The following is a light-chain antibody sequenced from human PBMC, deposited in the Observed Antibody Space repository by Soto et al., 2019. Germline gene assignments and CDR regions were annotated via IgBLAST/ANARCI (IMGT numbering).Light chain of an antibody. J-gene: IGKJ5*01. V-gene: IGKV1-5*01. CDR1: KFMSAW. CDR2: DAS. CDR3: QQYHTFSIA. Sequence: IEMTQSPSTLSSSVGDRVALACLASKFMSAWLAWYKQTPGTAPKLLIYDASILASGVPSRVRGSGSGTEVTLTISSLKPDDFETYYCQQYHTFSIAFGQGTRLEI.